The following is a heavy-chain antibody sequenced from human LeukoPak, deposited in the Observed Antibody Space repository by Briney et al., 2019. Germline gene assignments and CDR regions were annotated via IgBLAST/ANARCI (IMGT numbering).Heavy chain of an antibody. D-gene: IGHD3-10*01. CDR2: ISSNGGST. Sequence: GGSLRLSCSASGFTFSRYAMHWVRQAPGKGLECVSAISSNGGSTYYADSVKGRFTISRDNSRNTLHLQMSSLRVEDTAVYYCVKDSSSGSYFDYWGQGTLVTVSS. V-gene: IGHV3-64D*06. J-gene: IGHJ4*02. CDR3: VKDSSSGSYFDY. CDR1: GFTFSRYA.